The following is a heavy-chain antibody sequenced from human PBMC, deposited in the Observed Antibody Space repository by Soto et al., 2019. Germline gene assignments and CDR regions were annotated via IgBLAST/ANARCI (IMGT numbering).Heavy chain of an antibody. CDR2: IKSKTDGGTT. V-gene: IGHV3-15*01. CDR1: GFTFSNAW. Sequence: GGSLRLSCAASGFTFSNAWMSWVRQAPGKGLEWVGRIKSKTDGGTTDYAAPVKGRFTISRDDSKNTLYLQMSSLKTEDTAVYYCTRQVLMVYAIDYWGQGTLVTVSS. J-gene: IGHJ4*02. D-gene: IGHD2-8*01. CDR3: TRQVLMVYAIDY.